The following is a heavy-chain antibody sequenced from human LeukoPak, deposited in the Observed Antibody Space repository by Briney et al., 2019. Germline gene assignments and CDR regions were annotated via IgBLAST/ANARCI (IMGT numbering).Heavy chain of an antibody. V-gene: IGHV3-23*01. D-gene: IGHD3-10*02. CDR3: AKSRARRYLMYGRWNDAFDI. CDR2: ISGSGGST. J-gene: IGHJ3*02. CDR1: GFTFSSYG. Sequence: AGSLRLSCAASGFTFSSYGMSWVRQAPGKGLEWVSAISGSGGSTYYADSVKGRFTISRDNSKNTLYLQMNSLRAEDTAVYYCAKSRARRYLMYGRWNDAFDIWGQGTMVTVSS.